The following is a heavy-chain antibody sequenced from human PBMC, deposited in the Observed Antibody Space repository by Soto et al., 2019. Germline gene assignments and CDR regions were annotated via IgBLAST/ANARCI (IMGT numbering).Heavy chain of an antibody. CDR1: GGSISSYY. CDR2: IYYSGST. V-gene: IGHV4-59*01. D-gene: IGHD6-19*01. J-gene: IGHJ2*01. Sequence: QVQLQESGPGLVKPSETLSLTCTVSGGSISSYYWSWIRQPPGKGLEWIGYIYYSGSTNYNPSLKSRVTISGDTSKNQFSLKLSSVTAADTAVYYCARSLAGTVPWYFDLWGRGTLVTVSS. CDR3: ARSLAGTVPWYFDL.